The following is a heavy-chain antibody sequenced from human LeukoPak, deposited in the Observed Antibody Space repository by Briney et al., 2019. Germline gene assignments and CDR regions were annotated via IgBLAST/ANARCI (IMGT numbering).Heavy chain of an antibody. D-gene: IGHD3-10*01. CDR2: ISSSYI. CDR1: GFTFSSYS. CDR3: ARDRGSLLWFGELRQGAFDI. V-gene: IGHV3-21*01. Sequence: GGSLRLSCAASGFTFSSYSMNWVRQAPGKGLEWVSSISSSYIYYADSVKGRFTISRDNAKNSLYLQMNSLRAEDTAVYYCARDRGSLLWFGELRQGAFDIWGQGTMVTVSS. J-gene: IGHJ3*02.